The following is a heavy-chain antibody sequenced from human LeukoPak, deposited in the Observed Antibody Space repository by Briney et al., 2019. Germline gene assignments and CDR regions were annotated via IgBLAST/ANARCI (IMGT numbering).Heavy chain of an antibody. CDR1: GFNFNDAA. Sequence: PWGSLRLSCAASGFNFNDAAMTWVRQAPGKGLEWVSLIATSGRNTYYTDSVRGRFTISRDNSKKTLSLQMNSLRVEDTAIYYCAKDIQLSAWGLGTMVTASS. J-gene: IGHJ3*01. D-gene: IGHD5-24*01. CDR2: IATSGRNT. V-gene: IGHV3-23*01. CDR3: AKDIQLSA.